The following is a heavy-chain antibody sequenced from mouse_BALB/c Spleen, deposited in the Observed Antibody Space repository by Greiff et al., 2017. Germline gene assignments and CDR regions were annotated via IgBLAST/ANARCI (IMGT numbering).Heavy chain of an antibody. D-gene: IGHD1-2*01. CDR1: GYTFTSYW. CDR2: IYPSDSYT. Sequence: VQLQQPGAELVRPGASVKLSCKASGYTFTSYWINWVKQRPGQGLEWIGNIYPSDSYTNYNQKFKDKATLTVDKSSSTAYMQLSSPTSEDSAVYYCTRSLLRLRVSMDYWGQGTSVTVSS. CDR3: TRSLLRLRVSMDY. V-gene: IGHV1-69*02. J-gene: IGHJ4*01.